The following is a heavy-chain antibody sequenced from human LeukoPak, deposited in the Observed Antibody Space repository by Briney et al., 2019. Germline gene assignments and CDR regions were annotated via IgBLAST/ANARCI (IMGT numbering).Heavy chain of an antibody. CDR2: INPKNGDT. Sequence: ASVKVSCKASGYPFITYYIHWVRQAPGQGLEWMGCINPKNGDTNYAQKFRGRVTMTRDTSIDTAYMEVSKLRFDDTAVYFCARAGYDYGDSSDYWGQGTLVTVSS. CDR3: ARAGYDYGDSSDY. D-gene: IGHD3-16*01. CDR1: GYPFITYY. V-gene: IGHV1-2*02. J-gene: IGHJ4*02.